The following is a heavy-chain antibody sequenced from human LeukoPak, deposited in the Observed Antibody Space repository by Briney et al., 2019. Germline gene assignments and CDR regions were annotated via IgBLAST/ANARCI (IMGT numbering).Heavy chain of an antibody. V-gene: IGHV3-66*01. CDR3: ARDAFYYDSNGSYAKGEY. CDR2: IYNGGNT. J-gene: IGHJ4*02. D-gene: IGHD3-22*01. Sequence: GGSLRLSCAASGLTVSSNYMSWVRQAPGKGLEWVSIIYNGGNTYYADSVKGRFTISRDNSKNTLYLQMNSLRAEDTAVYYCARDAFYYDSNGSYAKGEYWGQGTLVTVSS. CDR1: GLTVSSNY.